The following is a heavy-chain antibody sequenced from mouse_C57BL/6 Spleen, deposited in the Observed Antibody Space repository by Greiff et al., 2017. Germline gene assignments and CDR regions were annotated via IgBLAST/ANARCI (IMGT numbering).Heavy chain of an antibody. V-gene: IGHV7-3*01. CDR3: ARYYDYDFDY. J-gene: IGHJ2*01. Sequence: EVQGVESGGGLVQPGGSLSLSCAASGFTFTDYYMSWVLQPPGKALEWLGFIRHKANGYTTEYSASVKGRFTISRDNSQSILYLQMNALRAEDSATYDCARYYDYDFDYWGQGTTLTVSS. CDR1: GFTFTDYY. CDR2: IRHKANGYTT. D-gene: IGHD2-4*01.